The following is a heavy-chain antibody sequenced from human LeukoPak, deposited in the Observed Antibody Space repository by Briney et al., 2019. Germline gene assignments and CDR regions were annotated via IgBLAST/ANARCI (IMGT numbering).Heavy chain of an antibody. CDR3: ASSSAMVTHSFDY. D-gene: IGHD5-18*01. CDR1: GDSISSYY. J-gene: IGHJ4*02. V-gene: IGHV4-59*08. CDR2: IYYSGDT. Sequence: SETLSLTCTVSGDSISSYYWSWIRQPPGKGLEWIGHIYYSGDTDYNPSLKSRVTISVDTSKNQFFLRLSSVTAADTAVYYCASSSAMVTHSFDYWGQGTLVTVSS.